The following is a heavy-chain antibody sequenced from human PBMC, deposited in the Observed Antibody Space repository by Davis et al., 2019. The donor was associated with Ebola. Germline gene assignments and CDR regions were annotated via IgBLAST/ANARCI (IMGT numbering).Heavy chain of an antibody. CDR2: ISSSGSTI. D-gene: IGHD6-13*01. CDR1: GFTFSDYY. Sequence: GESLKISCAASGFTFSDYYMSWIRQAPGKGLEWVSYISSSGSTIYYADSVKGRFTISRDNAKNSLYLQMNSLRAEDTAVYYCARDLVAAALGHSYWGQGTLVTVSS. V-gene: IGHV3-11*04. J-gene: IGHJ4*02. CDR3: ARDLVAAALGHSY.